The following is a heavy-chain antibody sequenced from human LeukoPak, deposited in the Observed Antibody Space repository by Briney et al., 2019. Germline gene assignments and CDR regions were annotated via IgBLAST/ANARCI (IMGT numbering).Heavy chain of an antibody. CDR1: GYTFTSYG. CDR3: ATPSSWSLYDPYYFDY. CDR2: ISAYNGNT. V-gene: IGHV1-18*01. Sequence: GASVKVSCKASGYTFTSYGISWVRQAPGQGLEWMGWISAYNGNTNYAQKLQGRVTMTTDTSTSTAYMELRSLRSDDTAVYYCATPSSWSLYDPYYFDYWGQGTLVTVSS. D-gene: IGHD6-13*01. J-gene: IGHJ4*02.